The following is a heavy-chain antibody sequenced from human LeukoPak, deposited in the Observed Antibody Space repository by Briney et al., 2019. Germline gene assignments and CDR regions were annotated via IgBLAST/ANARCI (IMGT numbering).Heavy chain of an antibody. CDR3: AKDSDYGDYVGGAFDI. V-gene: IGHV3-9*01. J-gene: IGHJ3*02. CDR2: ISWNSGSI. CDR1: GFTFDDYA. Sequence: GGSLRLSCAASGFTFDDYAMHWVRQAPGKGLEWVSGISWNSGSIGYADSVKGRFTISRDNAKNSLYLQVNSLRAEDTALYYCAKDSDYGDYVGGAFDIWGQGTMVTVSS. D-gene: IGHD4-17*01.